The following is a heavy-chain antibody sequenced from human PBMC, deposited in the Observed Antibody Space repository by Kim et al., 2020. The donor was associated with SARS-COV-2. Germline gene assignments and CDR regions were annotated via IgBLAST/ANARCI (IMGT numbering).Heavy chain of an antibody. Sequence: GGSLRLSCAASGFTFSSYSMNWVRQAPGKGLEWVSSISSSSSYIYYADSVKGRFTISRDNAKNSLYLQMNSLRAEDTAVYYCARGFLWFGELFSYYYGMDVWGQGTTVTVSS. D-gene: IGHD3-10*01. CDR1: GFTFSSYS. J-gene: IGHJ6*02. CDR2: ISSSSSYI. V-gene: IGHV3-21*01. CDR3: ARGFLWFGELFSYYYGMDV.